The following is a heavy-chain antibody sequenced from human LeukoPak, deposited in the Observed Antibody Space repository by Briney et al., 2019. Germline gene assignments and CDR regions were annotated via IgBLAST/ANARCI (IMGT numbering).Heavy chain of an antibody. V-gene: IGHV3-21*06. Sequence: SGGSLRLSCAASGFTFSHFWMSWVRQAPGKGLEWVSSISRSSNYIYYADSMKGRFTISRDNAKNSLYLQINSLRAEDTAVYYCARVACSGDSCYMDYWGQGTLVTVSS. CDR1: GFTFSHFW. CDR3: ARVACSGDSCYMDY. D-gene: IGHD2-15*01. CDR2: ISRSSNYI. J-gene: IGHJ4*02.